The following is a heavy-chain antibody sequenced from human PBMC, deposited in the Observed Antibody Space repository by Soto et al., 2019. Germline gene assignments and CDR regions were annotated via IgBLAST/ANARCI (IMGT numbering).Heavy chain of an antibody. J-gene: IGHJ4*02. CDR2: IQSDGSST. V-gene: IGHV3-74*01. D-gene: IGHD3-10*01. Sequence: EVQLVESGGGLVQPGGSLRLSCAASGFSFSSYWMHWVRQAPGKGLVWVSRIQSDGSSTTYADSVKGRFTSSRDNAKNTLFLQMNSLRAEDTAVYYCARDRYYFGFDYWGQGTLVTVSS. CDR3: ARDRYYFGFDY. CDR1: GFSFSSYW.